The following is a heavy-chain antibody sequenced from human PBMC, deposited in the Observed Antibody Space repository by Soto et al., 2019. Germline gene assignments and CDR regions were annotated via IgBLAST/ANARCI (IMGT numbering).Heavy chain of an antibody. CDR2: IIPIFGTA. Sequence: SVKVSCKASGGTFSSYAISWVRQAPGQGLEWMGGIIPIFGTANYAQKFQGRVTITADESTSTAYMELSSLRSEDTAVYYCARNKNYYDQTGWFDPWGQGTLVTVSS. CDR1: GGTFSSYA. CDR3: ARNKNYYDQTGWFDP. D-gene: IGHD3-22*01. V-gene: IGHV1-69*13. J-gene: IGHJ5*02.